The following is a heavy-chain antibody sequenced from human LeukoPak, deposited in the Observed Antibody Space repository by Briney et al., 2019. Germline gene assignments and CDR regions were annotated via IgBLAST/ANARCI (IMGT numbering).Heavy chain of an antibody. Sequence: ASVKVSCKASGGTFSSYAISWVPQAPGQGLEWMGGIIPIFGTANYAQKFQGRVTITADESTSTAYMELSSLRSEDTAVYYCARGRGRLRYFDWLFDNFDYWGQGTLVTVSS. CDR2: IIPIFGTA. D-gene: IGHD3-9*01. V-gene: IGHV1-69*13. CDR3: ARGRGRLRYFDWLFDNFDY. J-gene: IGHJ4*02. CDR1: GGTFSSYA.